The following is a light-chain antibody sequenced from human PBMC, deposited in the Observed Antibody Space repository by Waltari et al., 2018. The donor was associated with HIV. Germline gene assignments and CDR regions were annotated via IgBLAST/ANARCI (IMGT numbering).Light chain of an antibody. CDR1: SGPTSNA. J-gene: IGLJ3*02. CDR3: QAWGAGIRV. Sequence: QLVLTQSPSASASLGASVKLTCTLSSGPTSNAIAWHQQQPEKGPRFLLTINTDGSHDRGDGSPERFSGSSSGAERYLTISSLQSEDEADYYCQAWGAGIRVFGGGTKLTVL. CDR2: INTDGSH. V-gene: IGLV4-69*01.